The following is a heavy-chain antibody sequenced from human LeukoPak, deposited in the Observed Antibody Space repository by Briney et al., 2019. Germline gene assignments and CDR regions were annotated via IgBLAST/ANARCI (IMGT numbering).Heavy chain of an antibody. Sequence: ASVKVSCKAFGYTFTVYYMHWVRQAPGQGLEWMGWINPNSGGTDYAQKFQGRVTMTRDTSISTAYMELSTLRSDDTAVYYCAMPKQLTLFDFWGQGTLVTVSS. CDR1: GYTFTVYY. CDR3: AMPKQLTLFDF. V-gene: IGHV1-2*02. D-gene: IGHD6-13*01. J-gene: IGHJ4*02. CDR2: INPNSGGT.